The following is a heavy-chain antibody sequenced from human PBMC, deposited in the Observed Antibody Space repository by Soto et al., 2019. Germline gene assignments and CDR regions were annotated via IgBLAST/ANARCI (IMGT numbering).Heavy chain of an antibody. Sequence: GALRRSGEASVCNVSSYWRSWDRQDTGKGLEWVANIKQDGSEKYYVDSVKGRFTISRDNSKNTLYLQMDSLRAEDTAVYYCAKGEVRGIIPSYFDYWGLGTLVSVSS. CDR1: VCNVSSYW. CDR3: AKGEVRGIIPSYFDY. D-gene: IGHD3-10*01. CDR2: IKQDGSEK. J-gene: IGHJ4*02. V-gene: IGHV3-7*01.